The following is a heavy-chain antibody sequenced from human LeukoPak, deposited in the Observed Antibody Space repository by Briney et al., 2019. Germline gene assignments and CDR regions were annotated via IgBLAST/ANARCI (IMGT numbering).Heavy chain of an antibody. CDR1: GFTFSRYW. D-gene: IGHD5-12*01. CDR2: IKQDGREK. J-gene: IGHJ4*02. Sequence: GGSLRLSCAASGFTFSRYWMNWVRQAPGKGLEWLANIKQDGREKYYVDSVKGRFTISRDNAKNSLYLQMNSLRAEDTAVYYCAKDFPYGGSIHYWGQGTLVTVSS. V-gene: IGHV3-7*01. CDR3: AKDFPYGGSIHY.